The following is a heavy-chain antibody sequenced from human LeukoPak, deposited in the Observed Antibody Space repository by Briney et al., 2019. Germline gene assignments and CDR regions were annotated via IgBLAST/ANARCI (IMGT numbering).Heavy chain of an antibody. Sequence: GGSLRLSCAASGFTFSSYAMSWVRQAPGKGPEWVSAISGSGGSTYYADSVKGRFTISRDNSKNTLYLQMNSLRAEDTAVYYCAKDYYDILTGYYNGYDYWGQGTLVTVSS. J-gene: IGHJ4*02. D-gene: IGHD3-9*01. CDR3: AKDYYDILTGYYNGYDY. CDR2: ISGSGGST. CDR1: GFTFSSYA. V-gene: IGHV3-23*01.